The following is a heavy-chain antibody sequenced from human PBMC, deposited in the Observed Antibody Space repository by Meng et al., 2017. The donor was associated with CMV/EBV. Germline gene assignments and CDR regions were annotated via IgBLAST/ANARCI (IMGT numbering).Heavy chain of an antibody. CDR3: AKDPGIAAAGVYYYYGMDV. CDR1: GFTFSDYY. Sequence: GESLKISCAASGFTFSDYYMSWICQAPGKGLEWVSYISSSGSTIYYADSVKGRFTISRDNAKNSLYLQMNSLRAEDTAVYYCAKDPGIAAAGVYYYYGMDVWGQGTTVTVSS. J-gene: IGHJ6*02. V-gene: IGHV3-11*04. D-gene: IGHD6-13*01. CDR2: ISSSGSTI.